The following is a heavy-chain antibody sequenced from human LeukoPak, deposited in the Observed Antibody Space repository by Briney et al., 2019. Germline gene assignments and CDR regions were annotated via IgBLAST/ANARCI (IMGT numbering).Heavy chain of an antibody. Sequence: PGGSLRLSCVASGFTFSSYSMNWVRQAPGKGLEWVSYISSSSSTIYYADSVKGRFTISRDNAKNSLYLQMNSLRAEDTAVYYCASGGSFYGMDVWGQGTTVTVSS. V-gene: IGHV3-48*04. CDR3: ASGGSFYGMDV. D-gene: IGHD1-26*01. CDR2: ISSSSSTI. CDR1: GFTFSSYS. J-gene: IGHJ6*02.